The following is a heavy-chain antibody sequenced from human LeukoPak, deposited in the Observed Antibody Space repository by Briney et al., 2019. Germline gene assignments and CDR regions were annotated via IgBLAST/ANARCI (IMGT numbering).Heavy chain of an antibody. J-gene: IGHJ4*02. V-gene: IGHV3-7*01. CDR2: IKQDGREK. D-gene: IGHD1-26*01. Sequence: GGSLRLSCAASEFTFSSYWMTWVRQAPGKGLEWVANIKQDGREKYYVDSVKGRFTISRDNAKNSLYLQMNSLRAEDTAVFYCARHSGTYFDFWGQGTLVTVSS. CDR1: EFTFSSYW. CDR3: ARHSGTYFDF.